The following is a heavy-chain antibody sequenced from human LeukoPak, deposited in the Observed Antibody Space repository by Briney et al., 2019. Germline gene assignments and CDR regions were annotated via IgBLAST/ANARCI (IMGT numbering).Heavy chain of an antibody. V-gene: IGHV1-46*01. J-gene: IGHJ3*02. CDR3: ARATHSSGWYRGDAFDI. Sequence: ASVKVSCTASGYTFTSYYMHWVRQAPGQGLEWMGIINPSGGSTSYAQKFQGRVTITADESTSTAYMELSSLRSEDTAVYYCARATHSSGWYRGDAFDIWGQGTMVTVSS. D-gene: IGHD6-19*01. CDR2: INPSGGST. CDR1: GYTFTSYY.